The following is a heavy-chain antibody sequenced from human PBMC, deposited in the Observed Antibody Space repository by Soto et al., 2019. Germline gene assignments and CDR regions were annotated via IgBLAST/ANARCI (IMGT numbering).Heavy chain of an antibody. Sequence: VHLLESGGGLVQPGGSLKLSCATSGVGFSNYSMSWVRQAPGKGLEWVSGISASGDSTYYADPVKGRFTISGDNSKRTLYLQMNSLRAEDTAIYYCATDPRGPDYWGQGTQVTVS. CDR3: ATDPRGPDY. J-gene: IGHJ4*02. V-gene: IGHV3-23*01. CDR1: GVGFSNYS. CDR2: ISASGDST.